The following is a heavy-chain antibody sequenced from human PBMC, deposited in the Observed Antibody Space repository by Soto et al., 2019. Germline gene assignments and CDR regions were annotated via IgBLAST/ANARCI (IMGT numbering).Heavy chain of an antibody. CDR3: RSSSRYSTDV. D-gene: IGHD6-13*01. CDR1: GGSITSSFY. CDR2: IYGTGNT. Sequence: QLQLQESGPGLVKPSETLSLSCTVSGGSITSSFYWGWIRQPPGKGPEWIGSIYGTGNTYYNPSLKGRVTISADTSKNQFSLNLISVTAADTAVYYCRSSSRYSTDVWGQGATVTVSS. J-gene: IGHJ6*02. V-gene: IGHV4-39*01.